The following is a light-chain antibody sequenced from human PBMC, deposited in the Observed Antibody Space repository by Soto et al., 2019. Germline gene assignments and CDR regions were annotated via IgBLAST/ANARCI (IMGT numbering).Light chain of an antibody. CDR3: QQYNGYPYT. CDR2: KAS. CDR1: QSISSW. V-gene: IGKV1-5*03. J-gene: IGKJ2*01. Sequence: DLQMTQSPSTLSASVGERVTITCRASQSISSWLAWYQQKPGNAPKVLIYKASNLETGVPSRFSGSGSETEFTLTISSLQPDDFATYYCQQYNGYPYTFGQGTKLEIK.